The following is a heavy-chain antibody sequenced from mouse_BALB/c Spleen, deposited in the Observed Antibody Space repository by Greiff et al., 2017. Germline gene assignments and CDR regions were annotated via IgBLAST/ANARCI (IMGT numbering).Heavy chain of an antibody. J-gene: IGHJ2*01. Sequence: EVKLQESGGGLVQPGGSRKLSCAASGFTFSSFGMHWVRQAPEKGLEWVAYISSGSSTIYYADTVKGRFTISRDNPKNTLFLQMTSLRSEDTAMYYCARALFITTEVADYWGQGTTLTVSS. CDR1: GFTFSSFG. CDR2: ISSGSSTI. CDR3: ARALFITTEVADY. D-gene: IGHD1-1*01. V-gene: IGHV5-17*02.